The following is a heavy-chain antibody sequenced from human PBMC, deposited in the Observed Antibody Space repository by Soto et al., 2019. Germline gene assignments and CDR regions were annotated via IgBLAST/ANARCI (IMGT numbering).Heavy chain of an antibody. V-gene: IGHV3-30*18. Sequence: QVQLVESGGGVVQPGRSLRLSCAASGFTFRSYGMHWVRQAPGKGLEWVAVISYDGSNKYYADSVKGRFTISRDNSKNTLDLQMNSLRPEDTAVYYCAKDLLSSGSYYVDYWGQGILVTVSS. D-gene: IGHD1-26*01. CDR2: ISYDGSNK. CDR3: AKDLLSSGSYYVDY. CDR1: GFTFRSYG. J-gene: IGHJ4*02.